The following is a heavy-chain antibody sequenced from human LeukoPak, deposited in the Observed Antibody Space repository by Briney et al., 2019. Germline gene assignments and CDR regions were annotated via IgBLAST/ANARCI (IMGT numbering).Heavy chain of an antibody. Sequence: ASVKVSCKASGYTFTNYGITWVRQASGQGIERMGWISAYTGKTNSAQKLQGRVTMTTDTSTSTGYMELRSLRSDDTAVYYCARGDGYCSGGSCMIFDYWGQGTLVTVSS. CDR1: GYTFTNYG. CDR2: ISAYTGKT. V-gene: IGHV1-18*01. D-gene: IGHD2-15*01. J-gene: IGHJ4*02. CDR3: ARGDGYCSGGSCMIFDY.